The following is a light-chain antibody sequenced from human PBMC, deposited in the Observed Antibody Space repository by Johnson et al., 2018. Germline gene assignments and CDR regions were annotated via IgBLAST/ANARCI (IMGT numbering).Light chain of an antibody. J-gene: IGLJ1*01. Sequence: QSVLTQPPSVSAAPGQKVTISCSGSSSNIGNNYVSWYQQLPGTAPKLLIYENNKRPSGIPDLFSGSKSGTSATLGITGLQTGDEADYYFGTWDSSLSAGNVFLTVPKVTVL. CDR2: ENN. V-gene: IGLV1-51*02. CDR1: SSNIGNNY. CDR3: GTWDSSLSAGNV.